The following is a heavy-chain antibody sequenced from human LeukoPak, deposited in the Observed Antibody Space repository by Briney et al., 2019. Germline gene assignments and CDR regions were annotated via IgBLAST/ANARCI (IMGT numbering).Heavy chain of an antibody. CDR3: ARGPADPTRDSYFDY. V-gene: IGHV4-59*12. J-gene: IGHJ4*02. D-gene: IGHD5-12*01. CDR1: GGSISSYY. CDR2: IYYSGST. Sequence: SETLSLTCTVSGGSISSYYWSWIRQPPGKGLEWIGYIYYSGSTNYNPSLKSRVTISVDTSENQFSLKLSSVTAADTAVYYCARGPADPTRDSYFDYWGQGTLVTVSS.